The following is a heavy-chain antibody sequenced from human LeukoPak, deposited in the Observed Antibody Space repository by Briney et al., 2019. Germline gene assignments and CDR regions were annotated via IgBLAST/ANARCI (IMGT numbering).Heavy chain of an antibody. V-gene: IGHV1-18*01. D-gene: IGHD3-16*02. CDR1: GYTFTSYG. CDR2: ISAYNGNT. Sequence: ASVKVSCKASGYTFTSYGISWVRQAPGQGLEWMGWISAYNGNTNYAQKLQGRVTMTRNTSISTAYMELSSLRSEDTAVYYCARGPDVWGSYRASDYWGQGTLVTVSS. J-gene: IGHJ4*02. CDR3: ARGPDVWGSYRASDY.